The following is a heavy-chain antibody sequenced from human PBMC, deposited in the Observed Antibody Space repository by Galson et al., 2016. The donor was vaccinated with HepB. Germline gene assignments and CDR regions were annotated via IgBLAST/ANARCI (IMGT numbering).Heavy chain of an antibody. J-gene: IGHJ5*02. Sequence: SLRLSCAASGFTFNDYAMSWVRQAPTKGLEWVSAISGSRGGIYYADSVKGRFTISRDNSKNTLYLQMNGLRAEDTAFYYCAKGSDYTIFHWFDTRGRGTLVTVSS. V-gene: IGHV3-23*01. CDR2: ISGSRGGI. CDR3: AKGSDYTIFHWFDT. CDR1: GFTFNDYA. D-gene: IGHD4-11*01.